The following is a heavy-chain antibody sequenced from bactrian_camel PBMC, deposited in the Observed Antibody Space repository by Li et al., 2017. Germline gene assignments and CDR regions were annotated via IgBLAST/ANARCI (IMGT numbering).Heavy chain of an antibody. Sequence: HVQLVESGGGLVQPGGSLRLSCGASGFAFSSYYMSWVRQAPGKGLEWVSSILRDGSNTYYADSVKGRFTISRDNATNTVYLQMNSLETEDTAVYYCATATSGYYSDYGYNYWGQGTQVTVS. D-gene: IGHD4*01. CDR3: ATATSGYYSDYGYNY. CDR1: GFAFSSYY. J-gene: IGHJ4*01. CDR2: ILRDGSNT. V-gene: IGHV3-2*01.